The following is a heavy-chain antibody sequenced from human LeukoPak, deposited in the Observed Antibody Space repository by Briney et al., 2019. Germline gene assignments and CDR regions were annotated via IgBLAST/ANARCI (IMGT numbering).Heavy chain of an antibody. V-gene: IGHV4-59*12. CDR1: GGSISSYY. J-gene: IGHJ5*02. CDR3: AREVRSPWGWFDP. Sequence: PSETLSLTCTVSGGSISSYYWSWIRQPPGKGLEWIGYIYYSGSTNYNPSLKSRVTISVDTSKNQFSLKLSSVTAADTAVYYCAREVRSPWGWFDPWGQGTLVTVSS. D-gene: IGHD7-27*01. CDR2: IYYSGST.